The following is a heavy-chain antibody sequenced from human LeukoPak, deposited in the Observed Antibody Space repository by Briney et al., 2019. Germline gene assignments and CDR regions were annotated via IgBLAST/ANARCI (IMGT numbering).Heavy chain of an antibody. V-gene: IGHV3-48*01. D-gene: IGHD2-15*01. Sequence: PGGSLRLSCAASGFTFSSMNWVRQAPGKGLEWVSYISSSSSTIYYADSVKGRFTISRDNAKNSLYLQMNSLRAEDTAVYYCARDRVAGIAAVLAQEDAFDIWGQGTMVTVSS. J-gene: IGHJ3*02. CDR1: GFTFSS. CDR2: ISSSSSTI. CDR3: ARDRVAGIAAVLAQEDAFDI.